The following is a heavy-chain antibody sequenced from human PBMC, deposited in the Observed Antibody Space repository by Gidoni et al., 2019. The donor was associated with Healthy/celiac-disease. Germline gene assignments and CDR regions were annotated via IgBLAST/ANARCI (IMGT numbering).Heavy chain of an antibody. V-gene: IGHV4-34*01. CDR2: INHSGST. CDR3: ARAVDCSSTSCYLDY. D-gene: IGHD2-2*01. CDR1: GGSFSGYY. J-gene: IGHJ4*02. Sequence: QVQLQQWGAGLLKPSETLSLTCAVDGGSFSGYYWSWIRQPPGKGLEWIGEINHSGSTNYNPSLKSRVTISVDTSKNQFSLKLSSVTAADTAVYYCARAVDCSSTSCYLDYWGQGTLVTVSS.